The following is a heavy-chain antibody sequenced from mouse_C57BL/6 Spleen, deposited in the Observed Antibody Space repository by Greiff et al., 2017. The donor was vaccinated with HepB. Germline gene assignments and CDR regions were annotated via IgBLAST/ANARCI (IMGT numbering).Heavy chain of an antibody. D-gene: IGHD4-1*01. Sequence: VQRVESGAELARPGASVKMSCKASGYTFTSYTMHWVKQRPGQGLEWIGYINPSSGYTKYNQKFKEKATLTADKSSSTAYMQLSSLTSEDSAVYYCAREGELGRRYFDVWGTGTTVTVSS. V-gene: IGHV1-4*01. CDR2: INPSSGYT. J-gene: IGHJ1*03. CDR1: GYTFTSYT. CDR3: AREGELGRRYFDV.